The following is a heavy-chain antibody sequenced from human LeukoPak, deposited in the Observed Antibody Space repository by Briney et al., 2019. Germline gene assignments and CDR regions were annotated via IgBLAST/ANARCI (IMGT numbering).Heavy chain of an antibody. D-gene: IGHD1-1*01. CDR2: INPKTGTA. CDR3: ARVDGNWVSRPFDL. J-gene: IGHJ3*01. Sequence: SVNVSCKSCGYIHTGYSIYWVRQPPGQKLEWMGWINPKTGTANSPQKLQGRATITRNTSISTVYMEVRSLRSDDTALYYCARVDGNWVSRPFDLWGQGTMVTVSS. V-gene: IGHV1-2*02. CDR1: GYIHTGYS.